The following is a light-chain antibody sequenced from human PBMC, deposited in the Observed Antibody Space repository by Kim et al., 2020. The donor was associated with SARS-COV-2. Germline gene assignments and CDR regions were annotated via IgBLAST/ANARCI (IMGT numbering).Light chain of an antibody. Sequence: PGERATLSCRASQSVSSYLAWYQQKPGQAPRLLIYDASTRATGIPARFSGSGSGTDFTLTISSLEPEDFAVYYCQQRSNWPLTFGGGTKVDIK. CDR1: QSVSSY. CDR3: QQRSNWPLT. CDR2: DAS. J-gene: IGKJ4*01. V-gene: IGKV3-11*01.